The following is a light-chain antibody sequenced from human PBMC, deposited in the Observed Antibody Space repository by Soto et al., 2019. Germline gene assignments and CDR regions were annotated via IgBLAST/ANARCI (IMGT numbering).Light chain of an antibody. CDR1: SSDVGTYDR. CDR2: EVH. V-gene: IGLV2-18*02. J-gene: IGLJ2*01. CDR3: SSYAASTTLL. Sequence: QSALTQPPSVSGSPGQSVTISCIGSSSDVGTYDRVSWYQAPPGTAPKLIIYEVHYRPSGVPDRYSGSKSGNTSSLTISGLQAEDEADYYCSSYAASTTLLFGGGTKHTVL.